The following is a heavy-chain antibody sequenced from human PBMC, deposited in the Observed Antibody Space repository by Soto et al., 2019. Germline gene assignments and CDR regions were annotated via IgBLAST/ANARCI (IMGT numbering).Heavy chain of an antibody. V-gene: IGHV1-2*04. CDR1: GYTFTGYY. CDR3: ARGGRFGELLGVDAFDI. J-gene: IGHJ3*02. D-gene: IGHD3-10*01. Sequence: ASVKVSCKASGYTFTGYYMHWVRQAPRQGLEWMGWINPNSGGTNYAQKFQGWVTMTRDTSISTAYMELSRLRSDDTAVYYCARGGRFGELLGVDAFDIWGQGTMVTVSS. CDR2: INPNSGGT.